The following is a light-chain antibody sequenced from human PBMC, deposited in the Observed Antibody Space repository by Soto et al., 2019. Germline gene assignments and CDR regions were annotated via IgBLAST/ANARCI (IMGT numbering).Light chain of an antibody. CDR1: NIGSKS. Sequence: SHELTQPPSVSVAPGKTARITCGGNNIGSKSVHWYQQKPGQAPVLVIYYDSDRPSGIPERFSGSNSGNTATLTISRVEAGDEADYYCQVWDSSSDHLVFGGGTKVTVL. CDR3: QVWDSSSDHLV. J-gene: IGLJ2*01. CDR2: YDS. V-gene: IGLV3-21*04.